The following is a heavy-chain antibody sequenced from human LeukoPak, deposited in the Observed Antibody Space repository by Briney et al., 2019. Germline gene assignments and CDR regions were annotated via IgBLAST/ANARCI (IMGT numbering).Heavy chain of an antibody. CDR3: ARDLSFAWFPYYLDY. J-gene: IGHJ4*02. CDR1: RGSVSNSHYY. Sequence: PWETLSLTCTVSRGSVSNSHYYWAWVRQPPGRGLEWLGSIFYSGNTHYNPSLKSPVTISIDTSKNQCSLKVSSVTAADTAIYYCARDLSFAWFPYYLDYWGQGILVTVSS. CDR2: IFYSGNT. V-gene: IGHV4-39*07. D-gene: IGHD3-9*01.